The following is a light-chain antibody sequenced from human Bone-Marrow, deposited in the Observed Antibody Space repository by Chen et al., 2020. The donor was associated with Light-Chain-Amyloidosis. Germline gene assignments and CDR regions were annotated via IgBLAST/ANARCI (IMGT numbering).Light chain of an antibody. V-gene: IGLV3-25*03. Sequence: SYELTQPPSVSVSPGQTARITCSGDDLPTKYAYWYQQKPGQAPVLVIHRDTVRPSGISERFSGSSSGTTATLTMSGVQAEDEADYHCQSADSSGTYEVIFGGGTKLTVL. CDR2: RDT. CDR3: QSADSSGTYEVI. CDR1: DLPTKY. J-gene: IGLJ2*01.